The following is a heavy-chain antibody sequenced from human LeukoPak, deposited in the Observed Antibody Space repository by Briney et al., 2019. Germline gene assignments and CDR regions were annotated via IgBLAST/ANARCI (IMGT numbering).Heavy chain of an antibody. CDR3: ARDQGYDYVWGSNRYVY. J-gene: IGHJ4*02. CDR1: GFTFNSHA. D-gene: IGHD3-16*02. Sequence: EWSLRLFCAASGFTFNSHAMSWVRQAPGKGLEWVSAISGNGRSTYHADFVKGRFTISRDNSKNTLSLQMNSLRVEDTAVYYCARDQGYDYVWGSNRYVYWGQGTLVSASS. V-gene: IGHV3-23*01. CDR2: ISGNGRST.